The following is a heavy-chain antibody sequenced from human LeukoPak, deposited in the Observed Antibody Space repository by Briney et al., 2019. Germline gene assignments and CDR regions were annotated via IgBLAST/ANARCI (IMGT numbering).Heavy chain of an antibody. CDR1: GFTFSSYS. Sequence: PGGSLRLSCAASGFTFSSYSMNWVRQAPGKGLEWVANIKEDGGEKYFVDSVKGRFTISRDNAKNSLVLQMNSLRVEDTAVYYCARDRRGTFDYWGQGTLVTVSS. CDR2: IKEDGGEK. V-gene: IGHV3-7*01. CDR3: ARDRRGTFDY. J-gene: IGHJ4*02.